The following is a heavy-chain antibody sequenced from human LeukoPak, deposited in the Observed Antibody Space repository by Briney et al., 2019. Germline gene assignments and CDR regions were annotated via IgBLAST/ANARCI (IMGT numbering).Heavy chain of an antibody. Sequence: GGSLRLSCAASGFNFSIYSMDWVRQAPGKGLEWVSYISSSGRSMSYADSVKGRFTISRDNAKNSLYLQMNSLRAEDTAMYYCARYYWNYRGGPDYWGQGTLVTVSS. CDR3: ARYYWNYRGGPDY. CDR1: GFNFSIYS. V-gene: IGHV3-48*01. D-gene: IGHD1-7*01. J-gene: IGHJ4*02. CDR2: ISSSGRSM.